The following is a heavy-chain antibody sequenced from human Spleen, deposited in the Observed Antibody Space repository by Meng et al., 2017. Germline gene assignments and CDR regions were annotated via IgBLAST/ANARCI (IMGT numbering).Heavy chain of an antibody. CDR1: GFTFSTYW. V-gene: IGHV3-7*01. Sequence: GESLKISCAASGFTFSTYWMSWVRQAPGKGLEWVANIKADGSERYYVDSVRGRFTISRDNGKNVMYLQMNGLRAEDTAVYYCARETNYYESSEYVWNWLDPWGQGTLVTVSS. J-gene: IGHJ5*02. D-gene: IGHD3-22*01. CDR2: IKADGSER. CDR3: ARETNYYESSEYVWNWLDP.